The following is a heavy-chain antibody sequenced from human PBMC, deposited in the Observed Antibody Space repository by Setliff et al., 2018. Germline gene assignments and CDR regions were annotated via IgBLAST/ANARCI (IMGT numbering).Heavy chain of an antibody. CDR3: ASSSGGNYEAYFDY. CDR2: ISYDGTIT. Sequence: PGGSLRLSCAASGFTFSAAWMTWLRLGPGKGLEWVAVISYDGTITHYVDSVKGRFSISRDNSQNTLYLQMNSLSPEDTALYYCASSSGGNYEAYFDYWGQGTLVTVSS. D-gene: IGHD2-15*01. V-gene: IGHV3-30*03. J-gene: IGHJ4*02. CDR1: GFTFSAAW.